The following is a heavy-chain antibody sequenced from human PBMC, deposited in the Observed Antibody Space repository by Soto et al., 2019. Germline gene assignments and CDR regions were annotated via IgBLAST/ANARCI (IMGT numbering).Heavy chain of an antibody. CDR1: GYTFTSYG. Sequence: QVQLVQSGAEVKKPGASVKVSCKASGYTFTSYGISWVRQAPGQGLEWMGWISAYNGNTNYAQKLQGRVTMTTDTSPSTAYMELGCVRYDDTAVYYGGSIGEVLNRGWVYYGLDVWGQGSTVTVSS. J-gene: IGHJ6*02. V-gene: IGHV1-18*01. CDR2: ISAYNGNT. D-gene: IGHD3-10*01. CDR3: GSIGEVLNRGWVYYGLDV.